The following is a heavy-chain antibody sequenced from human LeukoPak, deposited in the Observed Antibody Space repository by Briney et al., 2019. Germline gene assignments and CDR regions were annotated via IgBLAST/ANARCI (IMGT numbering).Heavy chain of an antibody. CDR1: GFTVSSNY. D-gene: IGHD3-9*01. CDR2: IYSGGST. V-gene: IGHV3-53*01. Sequence: GGSLRLSCAASGFTVSSNYMSWVRQAPGKGLEWVSVIYSGGSTDYADSVKGRFTISRDTSKNTLYLQVNSLRVEDTAVYYCARSSHYDILTGYSEEDAFDIWGQGTMVTVSS. CDR3: ARSSHYDILTGYSEEDAFDI. J-gene: IGHJ3*02.